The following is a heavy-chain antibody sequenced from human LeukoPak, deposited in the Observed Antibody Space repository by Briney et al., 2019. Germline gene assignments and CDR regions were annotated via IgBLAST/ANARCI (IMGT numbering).Heavy chain of an antibody. D-gene: IGHD6-13*01. Sequence: SETLSLTCAVYGGSFSGYYWSWIRQPPGKGLEWIGEINHSGSTNYNPSLKSRVTISVDTSKNQFSLKLSSVTAADTAVYYCAREPSSWSYYYGMDVWGQGTTVTVSS. J-gene: IGHJ6*02. CDR3: AREPSSWSYYYGMDV. CDR1: GGSFSGYY. V-gene: IGHV4-34*01. CDR2: INHSGST.